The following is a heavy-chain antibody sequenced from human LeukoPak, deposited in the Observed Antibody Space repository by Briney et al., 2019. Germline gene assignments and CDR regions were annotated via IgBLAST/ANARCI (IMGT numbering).Heavy chain of an antibody. D-gene: IGHD3-22*01. CDR2: IWYDGSNK. Sequence: GVSLRLSCAASGFTFSSYGMHWVRQAPGKGLEWVAVIWYDGSNKYYADSVKGRFTISRDNSKNTLYLQMNSLRAEDTAVYYCARGGYYDSSGYYKYYFDYWGQGTLVTVSS. J-gene: IGHJ4*02. CDR1: GFTFSSYG. CDR3: ARGGYYDSSGYYKYYFDY. V-gene: IGHV3-33*01.